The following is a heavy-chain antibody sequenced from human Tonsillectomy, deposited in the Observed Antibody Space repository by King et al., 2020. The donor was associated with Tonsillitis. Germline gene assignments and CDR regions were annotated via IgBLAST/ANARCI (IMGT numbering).Heavy chain of an antibody. CDR2: ISDSSSYI. D-gene: IGHD2-8*01. CDR1: GFTFSTYS. CDR3: ARGSNGMFDY. J-gene: IGHJ4*02. Sequence: EVQLVESGGGLVKPGGSLRLSCAASGFTFSTYSMNWVRQAPGKGLEWVSSISDSSSYIFHADSVKGRFTISRDNAKNSLYLQMNSLRVEDTALYYCARGSNGMFDYGGQGTLVTVSS. V-gene: IGHV3-21*01.